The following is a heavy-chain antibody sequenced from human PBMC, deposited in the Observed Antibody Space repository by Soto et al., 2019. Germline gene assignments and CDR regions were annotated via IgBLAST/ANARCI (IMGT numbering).Heavy chain of an antibody. Sequence: QVQLVQSGAAVKKPGSSVKVSCKASGGTFSSSAITWVRLAPGQGLEWLGGTIPLFGTPHYAQKFQGRVTITADKATNTVYMELTSLRSEDTAVYYCARDAVGYQPPTYWGQGTLVTVSS. CDR2: TIPLFGTP. CDR3: ARDAVGYQPPTY. D-gene: IGHD2-2*01. CDR1: GGTFSSSA. J-gene: IGHJ4*02. V-gene: IGHV1-69*06.